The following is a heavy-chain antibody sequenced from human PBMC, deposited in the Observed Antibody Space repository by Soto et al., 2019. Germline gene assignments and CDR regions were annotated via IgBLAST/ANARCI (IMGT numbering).Heavy chain of an antibody. CDR2: IYWDDDK. D-gene: IGHD4-17*01. Sequence: QITLKESGPTLVKPTQTLTLTCTFSGFSLRNSGVGVGWIRQPPGKALEWLALIYWDDDKRYSPSLKSGLTITKDTSKNQVVLTMTNMDPVDRATYYCAHLTTGGFYFDYWGQGTLVTVSS. CDR1: GFSLRNSGVG. V-gene: IGHV2-5*02. J-gene: IGHJ4*02. CDR3: AHLTTGGFYFDY.